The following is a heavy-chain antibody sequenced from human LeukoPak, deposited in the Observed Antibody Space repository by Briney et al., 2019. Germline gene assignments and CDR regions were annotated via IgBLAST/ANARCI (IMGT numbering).Heavy chain of an antibody. CDR1: GYTFTIYN. D-gene: IGHD3-10*01. CDR3: ARHGGSGSYYFDY. J-gene: IGHJ4*02. CDR2: MNPNSGNT. Sequence: ASVKVSCKASGYTFTIYNTNWVRQATGQGLESRGWMNPNSGNTGYAQKFQGRVTMTRNTSISTAYMELSSLRSEDTAVYYCARHGGSGSYYFDYWGQGTLVTVSS. V-gene: IGHV1-8*01.